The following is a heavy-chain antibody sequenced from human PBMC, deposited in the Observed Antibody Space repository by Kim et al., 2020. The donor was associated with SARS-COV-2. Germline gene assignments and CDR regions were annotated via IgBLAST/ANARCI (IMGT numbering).Heavy chain of an antibody. J-gene: IGHJ5*02. D-gene: IGHD3-22*01. Sequence: GGSLRLSCAASGFTFSSYSMNWVRQAPGKGLEWVSYISSSSSTIYYADSVKGRFTISRDNAKNSLYLQMNSLRDEDTAVYYCARADYYDSSGREGDNWFDPWGQGTLVTVSS. CDR3: ARADYYDSSGREGDNWFDP. CDR2: ISSSSSTI. V-gene: IGHV3-48*02. CDR1: GFTFSSYS.